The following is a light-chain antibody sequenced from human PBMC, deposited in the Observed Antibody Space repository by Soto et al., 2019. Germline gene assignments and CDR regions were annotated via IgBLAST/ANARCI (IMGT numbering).Light chain of an antibody. V-gene: IGLV2-8*01. CDR2: EVN. CDR1: SSDVGGYNY. CDR3: SSYAGSSNV. Sequence: QSVLTQPPSASGSPGQSVAISCTGTSSDVGGYNYVSWYQQHPGKAPKLMIYEVNKRPSGVPERFSGSKSGNTASLTVSGLQAEDEADYYCSSYAGSSNVFGTGTKVTAL. J-gene: IGLJ1*01.